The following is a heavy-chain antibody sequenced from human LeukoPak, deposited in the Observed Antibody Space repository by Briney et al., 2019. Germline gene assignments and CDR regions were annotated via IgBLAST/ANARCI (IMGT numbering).Heavy chain of an antibody. CDR3: ARDHTIYDSSGQIRQLGAFDI. Sequence: SETLSLTCNISGGSISSYYWSWIRQPPGKGLEWIGYIYYSGSTNYNPSLKSRVTISVDTSKNQFSLKLSSVTAADTAVYYCARDHTIYDSSGQIRQLGAFDIWGQGTMVTVSS. D-gene: IGHD3-22*01. V-gene: IGHV4-59*01. CDR2: IYYSGST. CDR1: GGSISSYY. J-gene: IGHJ3*02.